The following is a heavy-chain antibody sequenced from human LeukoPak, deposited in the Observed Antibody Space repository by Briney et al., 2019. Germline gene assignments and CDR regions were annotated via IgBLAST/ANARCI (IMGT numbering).Heavy chain of an antibody. J-gene: IGHJ5*02. D-gene: IGHD3-10*01. CDR1: GGSISSSSYY. CDR2: IYHSGST. Sequence: SETLSLTCTVSGGSISSSSYYWGWIRQPPGKGLEWLGEIYHSGSTNYNPSLKSRVTISVDKSKNQFSLKLSSVTAADTAVYYCAREISLRPASITMVRGAPPWFDPWGQGTLVTVSS. CDR3: AREISLRPASITMVRGAPPWFDP. V-gene: IGHV4-39*07.